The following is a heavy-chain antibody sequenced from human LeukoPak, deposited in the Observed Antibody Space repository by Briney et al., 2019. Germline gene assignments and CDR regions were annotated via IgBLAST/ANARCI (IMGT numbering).Heavy chain of an antibody. CDR3: ARGHGTLAGTCDY. D-gene: IGHD6-13*01. V-gene: IGHV4-38-2*02. CDR2: DYHGGSS. Sequence: PSETLSLTCIVSGYSISSGYYWGWIRQSPGKGLEWIGSDYHGGSSYYSPSLKSRVTISVDTSKNQFSLKLSSVTAADTAVYYCARGHGTLAGTCDYWGQGTLATVSS. J-gene: IGHJ4*02. CDR1: GYSISSGYY.